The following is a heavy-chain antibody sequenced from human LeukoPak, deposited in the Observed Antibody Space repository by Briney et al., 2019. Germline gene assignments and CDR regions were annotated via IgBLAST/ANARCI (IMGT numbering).Heavy chain of an antibody. V-gene: IGHV4-39*01. CDR1: GGSISSSSYY. CDR2: IYYSGST. D-gene: IGHD3-10*01. Sequence: PSETLSLTCTVSGGSISSSSYYWGWIRQPPGKELEWIGSIYYSGSTYYNPSLKSRFTISVDTSRNQFSLKMSSVTAADTAVYYCAKNAWSSGRSNYYYYMDVWGKGTTVTVSS. J-gene: IGHJ6*03. CDR3: AKNAWSSGRSNYYYYMDV.